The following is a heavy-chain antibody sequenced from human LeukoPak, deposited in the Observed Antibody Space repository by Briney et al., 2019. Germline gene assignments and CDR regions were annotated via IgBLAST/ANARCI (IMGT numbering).Heavy chain of an antibody. J-gene: IGHJ6*02. CDR3: ARQSDMDV. Sequence: GGSLEISCKGSGSRFTSYWITWVRKLHGKGLEWMGIIYPGDSDTKYSPSFQGQVTISADKSINTAYLQWSSLKASDTAIYYCARQSDMDVWGQGTTVTVSS. CDR1: GSRFTSYW. V-gene: IGHV5-51*01. CDR2: IYPGDSDT.